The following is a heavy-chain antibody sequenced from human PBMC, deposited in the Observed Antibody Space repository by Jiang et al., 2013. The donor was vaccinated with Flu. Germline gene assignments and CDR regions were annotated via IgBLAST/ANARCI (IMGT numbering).Heavy chain of an antibody. CDR1: GGSFSGYY. Sequence: LLKPSETLSLTCGVFGGSFSGYYWSWIRQPPGKGLEWIGEINHSGSTNYNPSLKSRVTISVDTSKNQFSLKLSSVTAADTAVYYCARGFSLVVVTAIRNWFDPWGQGNPWSPSPQ. CDR3: ARGFSLVVVTAIRNWFDP. J-gene: IGHJ5*02. D-gene: IGHD2-21*02. V-gene: IGHV4-34*01. CDR2: INHSGST.